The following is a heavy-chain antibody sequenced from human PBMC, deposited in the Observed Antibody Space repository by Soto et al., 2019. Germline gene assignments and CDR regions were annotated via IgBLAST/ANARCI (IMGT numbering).Heavy chain of an antibody. CDR1: VGRVASYR. V-gene: IGHV5-10-1*01. Sequence: KGSVGRVASYRRTPVRQKQGKGLAWMGGIDPGDSQTYYSPSCRGHVTISVTKSITTVFLQWSSLRASDTAMYYCARQIYASDPGPNCQHSFDSSGQGPSVTVSS. J-gene: IGHJ5*01. CDR2: IDPGDSQT. D-gene: IGHD2-2*01. CDR3: ARQIYASDPGPNCQHSFDS.